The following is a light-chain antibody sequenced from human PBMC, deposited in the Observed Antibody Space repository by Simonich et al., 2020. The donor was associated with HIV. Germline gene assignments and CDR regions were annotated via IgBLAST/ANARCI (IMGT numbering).Light chain of an antibody. CDR3: CSYAGTSTVI. CDR1: TSDVGSYNL. V-gene: IGLV2-23*01. J-gene: IGLJ2*01. CDR2: EGS. Sequence: QSALTQPASVSGSPGQSFTISCTGTTSDVGSYNLVSWYQQHPGKAPKLMIYEGSKRPAGVSDRFSGSKFGNTASLTISGLQAEDEADYYCCSYAGTSTVIFGGGTKLTVL.